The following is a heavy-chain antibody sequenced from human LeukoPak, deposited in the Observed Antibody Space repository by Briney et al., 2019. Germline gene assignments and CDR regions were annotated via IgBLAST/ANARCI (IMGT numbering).Heavy chain of an antibody. CDR1: GYTFTSYG. D-gene: IGHD5-12*01. V-gene: IGHV1-18*01. Sequence: ASVKVSCKASGYTFTSYGISWVRQAPGQGLEWMGRISAYNGNTNYAQKLQGRVTMTTDTSTSTAYMELRSLRSDDTAVYYCARDPPLRYDSSSYVGYYWGQGTLVTVSS. CDR2: ISAYNGNT. J-gene: IGHJ4*02. CDR3: ARDPPLRYDSSSYVGYY.